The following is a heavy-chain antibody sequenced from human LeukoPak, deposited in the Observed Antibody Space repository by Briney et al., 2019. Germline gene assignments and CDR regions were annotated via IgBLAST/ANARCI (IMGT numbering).Heavy chain of an antibody. V-gene: IGHV3-23*01. CDR2: ISDSGSSA. CDR3: ARHDSFIPW. CDR1: GIKFTDYA. J-gene: IGHJ4*02. D-gene: IGHD2-21*01. Sequence: GGSLRLSCAASGIKFTDYAMSWVRQAPGKGLEWVSGISDSGSSAYYTGSVKGRFTISRDNSKNTVYLQMSNLRVEDTAIYFCARHDSFIPWWGQGTLITVSS.